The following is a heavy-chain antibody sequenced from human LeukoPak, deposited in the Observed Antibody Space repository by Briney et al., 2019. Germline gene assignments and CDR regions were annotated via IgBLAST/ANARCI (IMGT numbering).Heavy chain of an antibody. Sequence: GGSLRLSCAASGFTFSSYGMHWVRQAPGKGLEWVAFIRYDGSNKYYADSVKGRFTISRDNSKNTLYLQMNSLRAEDTAVYYCAKVKGYYYDSHYYFDYWGQGTLVTVSS. D-gene: IGHD3-22*01. CDR2: IRYDGSNK. CDR1: GFTFSSYG. J-gene: IGHJ4*02. V-gene: IGHV3-30*02. CDR3: AKVKGYYYDSHYYFDY.